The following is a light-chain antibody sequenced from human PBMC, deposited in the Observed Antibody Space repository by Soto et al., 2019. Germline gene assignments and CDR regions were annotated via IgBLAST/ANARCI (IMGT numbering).Light chain of an antibody. Sequence: EIVLTQSPGTLSLSPGERATLSCRASQSVSSSYLAWYQQKPGQAPRLLIYGASSRATGIPDRFSGSGSGTDVTLTISRMEPEEFSVYYFQQYGSSSLTFGGGTKVEIK. J-gene: IGKJ4*01. V-gene: IGKV3-20*01. CDR3: QQYGSSSLT. CDR1: QSVSSSY. CDR2: GAS.